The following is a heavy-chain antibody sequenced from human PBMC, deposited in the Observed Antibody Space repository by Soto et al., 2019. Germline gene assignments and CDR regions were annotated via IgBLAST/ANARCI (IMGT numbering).Heavy chain of an antibody. CDR2: ISWDSGKI. D-gene: IGHD4-17*01. J-gene: IGHJ5*02. V-gene: IGHV3-9*01. CDR1: GFSIDDFA. CDR3: AKDNPSRYGDYESTWFEP. Sequence: SLRLSCAASGFSIDDFAMHWVRQAPGKGLEWVSSISWDSGKIGYAHSVTGRFSVSRDNAKNSLFLQMSSLKPEDTAFYFCAKDNPSRYGDYESTWFEPWGQGTLVTVSS.